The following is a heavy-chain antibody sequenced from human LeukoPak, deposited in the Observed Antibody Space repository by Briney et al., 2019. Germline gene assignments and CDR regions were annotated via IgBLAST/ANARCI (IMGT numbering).Heavy chain of an antibody. D-gene: IGHD3-3*01. V-gene: IGHV3-20*04. CDR3: ASHYDLWSDVDY. J-gene: IGHJ4*02. Sequence: GGSLRLSCAASGFTFDDYGMSRVRQAPGKGLEWVSGINWNGGSTGYADSVKGRFTISRDNAKNSLYLQMNSLRAEDTALYYCASHYDLWSDVDYWGQGTLVTVSS. CDR2: INWNGGST. CDR1: GFTFDDYG.